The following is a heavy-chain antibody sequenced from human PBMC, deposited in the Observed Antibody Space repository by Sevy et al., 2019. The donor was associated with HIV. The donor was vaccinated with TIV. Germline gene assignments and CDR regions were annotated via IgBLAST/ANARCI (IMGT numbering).Heavy chain of an antibody. CDR2: ISYDGSNK. J-gene: IGHJ5*02. CDR1: GFTFSSYA. V-gene: IGHV3-30-3*01. D-gene: IGHD3-16*01. Sequence: GGSLRLSCAASGFTFSSYAMHWVRQAPGKGLEWVAVISYDGSNKYYADSVKGRFTMSRDNSKNTLYLQMNSLRAEDTAVYYCARELNRLVELYHWGQGTLVTVSS. CDR3: ARELNRLVELYH.